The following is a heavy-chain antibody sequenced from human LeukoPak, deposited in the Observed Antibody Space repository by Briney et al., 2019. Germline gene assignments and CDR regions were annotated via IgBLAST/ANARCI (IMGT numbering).Heavy chain of an antibody. D-gene: IGHD7-27*01. CDR2: IKPDNGDT. Sequence: GSVKVSCKASGYTFTGYYMHWVRQAPEQGLEWMGWIKPDNGDTNYVQKFQGRVTMTRDTSITTAYMELSLRSDDTAVYYCARFDQDWGTFDYWGQGTVVTVSS. V-gene: IGHV1-2*02. CDR3: ARFDQDWGTFDY. CDR1: GYTFTGYY. J-gene: IGHJ4*02.